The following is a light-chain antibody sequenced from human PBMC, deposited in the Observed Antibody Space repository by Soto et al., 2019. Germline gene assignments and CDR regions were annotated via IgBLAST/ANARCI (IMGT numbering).Light chain of an antibody. J-gene: IGKJ4*01. CDR2: WAS. Sequence: EIVMTQSPDSLAVSLGERATFNCKSSQSILHTSNGMNYLAWYQQKPGQPPKRLIYWASTRESGVPDRFSGSGSGTDFTLTISSLQAEDVGVYYCQHYFNTPITFGGGTQVDIX. V-gene: IGKV4-1*01. CDR1: QSILHTSNGMNY. CDR3: QHYFNTPIT.